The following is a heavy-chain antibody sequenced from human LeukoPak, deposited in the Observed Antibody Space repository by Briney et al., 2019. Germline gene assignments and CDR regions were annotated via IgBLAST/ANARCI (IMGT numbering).Heavy chain of an antibody. J-gene: IGHJ6*03. CDR3: ARSAVRDYDFWSGYSIYYYYYMDA. Sequence: SQTLSLTCAISGDSVSSNSAAWNWIRQSPSRGLEWLGRTYYRSKWYNDYAVSVKSRITINPDTSKNQFSLQLNSVTPEDTAVYYCARSAVRDYDFWSGYSIYYYYYMDAWGKGTTVTVSS. CDR2: TYYRSKWYN. V-gene: IGHV6-1*01. CDR1: GDSVSSNSAA. D-gene: IGHD3-3*01.